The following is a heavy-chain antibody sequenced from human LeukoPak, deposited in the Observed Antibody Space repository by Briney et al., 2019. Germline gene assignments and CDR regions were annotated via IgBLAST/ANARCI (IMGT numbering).Heavy chain of an antibody. V-gene: IGHV3-23*01. CDR1: GFTFSSYA. J-gene: IGHJ4*02. CDR3: AKNVLTGYYRLYYFDY. CDR2: ISGSGGST. D-gene: IGHD3-9*01. Sequence: GGFLRLSCAASGFTFSSYAMSWVRQAPGKGLEWVSAISGSGGSTYYADSVKGRFTISRDNSKNTLYLQMNSLRAEDTAVYYCAKNVLTGYYRLYYFDYWGQGTLVTVSS.